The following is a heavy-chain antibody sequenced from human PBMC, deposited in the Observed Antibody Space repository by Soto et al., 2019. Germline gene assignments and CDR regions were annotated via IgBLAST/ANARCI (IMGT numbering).Heavy chain of an antibody. J-gene: IGHJ3*01. Sequence: EVQVLESGGDLVQPGGSLRLSCAASGFTIRNYAMSWVRQAPGKALEWVSGISGSSDRTYYADSVKGRFTVSKDTSSNTLYVQMNSLRVEDTAVYHCEGSWTWGQGTMVTVSS. V-gene: IGHV3-23*01. CDR1: GFTIRNYA. CDR2: ISGSSDRT. D-gene: IGHD5-12*01. CDR3: EGSWT.